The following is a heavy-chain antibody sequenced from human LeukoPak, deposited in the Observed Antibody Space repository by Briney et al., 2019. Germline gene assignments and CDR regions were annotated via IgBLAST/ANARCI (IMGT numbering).Heavy chain of an antibody. CDR1: GGSISSGGYY. V-gene: IGHV4-31*03. CDR3: ARESTAMEFDAFDI. Sequence: SETLSLTCTVSGGSISSGGYYWSWIRQHPGKGLERIGYIYYSGSTYYNPSLKSRVTISVDTSKNQFSLKLSSVTAADTAVYYCARESTAMEFDAFDIWGQGTMVTVSS. J-gene: IGHJ3*02. CDR2: IYYSGST. D-gene: IGHD5-18*01.